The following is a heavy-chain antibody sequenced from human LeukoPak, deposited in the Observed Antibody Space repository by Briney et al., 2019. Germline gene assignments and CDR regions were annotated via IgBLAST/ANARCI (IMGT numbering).Heavy chain of an antibody. J-gene: IGHJ4*02. CDR2: INHGGGT. Sequence: PSETLSLTCAVYGGSLSGYYWSWIRQPPGRGLEWIGEINHGGGTNYNPSLKSRVTISVDTSKNHFSLKLSSVTAADTAVYYCATLTYYYGSESYYPPDYWGQGTLVTVSS. CDR3: ATLTYYYGSESYYPPDY. V-gene: IGHV4-34*01. CDR1: GGSLSGYY. D-gene: IGHD3-10*01.